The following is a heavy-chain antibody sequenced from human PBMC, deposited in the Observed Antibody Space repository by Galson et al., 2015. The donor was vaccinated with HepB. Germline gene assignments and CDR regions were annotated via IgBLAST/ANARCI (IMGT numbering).Heavy chain of an antibody. J-gene: IGHJ3*02. Sequence: SLRLSCAASGLTYSDSSMTWVRQAPGQGLEWVSVVSGSGVNTFYADSVKGRFTVSRDTSKNIFYLQMNRLRADDTALYYCAKGIWGFAMFDALDIWGQGTMVTVSS. CDR3: AKGIWGFAMFDALDI. D-gene: IGHD3-16*01. V-gene: IGHV3-23*01. CDR2: VSGSGVNT. CDR1: GLTYSDSS.